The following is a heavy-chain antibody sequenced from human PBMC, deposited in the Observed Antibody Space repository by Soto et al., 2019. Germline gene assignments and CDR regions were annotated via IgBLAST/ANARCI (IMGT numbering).Heavy chain of an antibody. CDR3: AKDVRYCSGGSCYRGGVRDYFDY. Sequence: GGSLRLSCAASGFTFSSYAMSWVRQAPGKGLEWVSAISGSGGSTYYADSVKGRFTISRGNSKNTLYLQMNSLRAEDTAVYYCAKDVRYCSGGSCYRGGVRDYFDYWGQGTLVTVSS. CDR1: GFTFSSYA. D-gene: IGHD2-15*01. J-gene: IGHJ4*02. V-gene: IGHV3-23*01. CDR2: ISGSGGST.